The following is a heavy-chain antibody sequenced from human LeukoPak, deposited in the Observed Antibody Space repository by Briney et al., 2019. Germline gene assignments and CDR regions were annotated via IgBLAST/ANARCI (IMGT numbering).Heavy chain of an antibody. CDR2: ISAYNGYT. D-gene: IGHD5-18*01. J-gene: IGHJ6*03. CDR3: ARTAYSYGYLYYYYMDV. Sequence: ASVKVSCKASGYTFSSYGISWVRQAPGQKLEWMGWISAYNGYTKYAQKFQGRVTMTTDTSTTTAYMELRSLRSDDTAVYYCARTAYSYGYLYYYYMDVWGKGTTVTVSS. CDR1: GYTFSSYG. V-gene: IGHV1-18*01.